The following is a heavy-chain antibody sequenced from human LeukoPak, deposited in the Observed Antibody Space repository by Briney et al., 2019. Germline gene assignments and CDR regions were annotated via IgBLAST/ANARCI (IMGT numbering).Heavy chain of an antibody. J-gene: IGHJ4*02. CDR1: GFTFSDYY. V-gene: IGHV3-11*06. Sequence: GGSLRLSCAVSGFTFSDYYMSWIRQSPGKGLEWVSCISNSGAYTNYADSVKGRFTISRDNAKNSLFLQMSSLRAEDTAVYYCARDLEDILTHNYWGGGLFDYWGQGSLVTVSS. CDR2: ISNSGAYT. D-gene: IGHD3-9*01. CDR3: ARDLEDILTHNYWGGGLFDY.